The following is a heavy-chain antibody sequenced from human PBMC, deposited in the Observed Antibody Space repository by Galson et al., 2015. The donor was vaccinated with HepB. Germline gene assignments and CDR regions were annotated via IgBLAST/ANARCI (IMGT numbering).Heavy chain of an antibody. V-gene: IGHV1-46*04. CDR3: ARDLGVGGWYGDY. CDR2: INPSGGST. Sequence: SVKVSCKASGYTFTSYYMHWVRQAPGQGLEWMGIINPSGGSTSYAQKLQGRVTMTRDTSTSTVYMELSSLRSEDTAVYYCARDLGVGGWYGDYWGQGTLVTVSS. D-gene: IGHD6-19*01. J-gene: IGHJ4*02. CDR1: GYTFTSYY.